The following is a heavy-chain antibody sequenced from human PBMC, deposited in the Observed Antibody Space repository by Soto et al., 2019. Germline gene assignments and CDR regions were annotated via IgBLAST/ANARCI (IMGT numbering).Heavy chain of an antibody. Sequence: HVQLQESGPGLVKPSGTLSLTCAVSGGSISSSNCWSWVRQPPGKGLEWIGEIYHSGSTNFNPSLKSRVTISVDKSKNQFSLKLNSVTAADTAVYYCARVSGSYYYGMDVWGQGTTVTVSS. CDR1: GGSISSSNC. J-gene: IGHJ6*02. V-gene: IGHV4-4*02. CDR2: IYHSGST. CDR3: ARVSGSYYYGMDV.